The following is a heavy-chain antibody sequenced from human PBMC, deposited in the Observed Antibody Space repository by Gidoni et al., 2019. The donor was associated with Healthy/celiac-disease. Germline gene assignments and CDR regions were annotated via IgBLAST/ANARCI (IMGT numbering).Heavy chain of an antibody. D-gene: IGHD5-12*01. Sequence: QVQLQQWGAGLLKPSETLTLTCAVYGGPFSGYYWGWIRQPPGKGLEWIGEINQSGSTNYHPSLKSRVTISVDTSKNQFSLKLSSVTAADTAVYYCARGEYSGYDLLRVERGFDYWGQGTLVTVSS. V-gene: IGHV4-34*01. CDR1: GGPFSGYY. CDR3: ARGEYSGYDLLRVERGFDY. J-gene: IGHJ4*02. CDR2: INQSGST.